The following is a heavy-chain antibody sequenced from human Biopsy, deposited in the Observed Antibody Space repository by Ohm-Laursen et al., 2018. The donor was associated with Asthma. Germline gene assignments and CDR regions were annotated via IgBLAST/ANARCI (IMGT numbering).Heavy chain of an antibody. Sequence: ESSVKVSCKSLGGTFNTYVIGSVRQAPGQGLEWMGGINSVFGTTTYPQKFQDRVTITADDSTSTVYMELSSLRSGDTAVYYCARKAGSCISRTCYSLDFWGQGTLVTVSS. V-gene: IGHV1-69*01. CDR1: GGTFNTYV. CDR3: ARKAGSCISRTCYSLDF. CDR2: INSVFGTT. D-gene: IGHD2-2*01. J-gene: IGHJ4*02.